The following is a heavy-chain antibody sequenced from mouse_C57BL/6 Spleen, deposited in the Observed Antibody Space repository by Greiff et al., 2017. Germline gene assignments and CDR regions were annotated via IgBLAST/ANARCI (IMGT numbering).Heavy chain of an antibody. D-gene: IGHD1-1*01. Sequence: DVKLVESGGGLVQPGASLRLSCAASGFTFTDYYMSWVRQPPGKAPEWLALIRNKANGYTTEYTASVKGRFTISRDNSQNILYLQMNTLRAEDSATYYCVKAVSRHYYGSSYGAMDYWGQGTSVTVSA. V-gene: IGHV7-4*01. CDR3: VKAVSRHYYGSSYGAMDY. J-gene: IGHJ4*01. CDR2: IRNKANGYTT. CDR1: GFTFTDYY.